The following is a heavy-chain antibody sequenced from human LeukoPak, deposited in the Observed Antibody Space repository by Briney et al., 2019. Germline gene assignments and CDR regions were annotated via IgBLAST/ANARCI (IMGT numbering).Heavy chain of an antibody. D-gene: IGHD3-22*01. CDR3: ARDTFYSSGVYGLDV. J-gene: IGHJ6*02. CDR2: IYYDGSNK. V-gene: IGHV3-33*01. CDR1: GFIFSSYG. Sequence: GGSLRLSCAASGFIFSSYGLHWVRQAPGKGLEWVAVIYYDGSNKYYADSVRGRFTISRDNSKNTLFLQMSSLRAEDTAVYYCARDTFYSSGVYGLDVWGQGTTVTVS.